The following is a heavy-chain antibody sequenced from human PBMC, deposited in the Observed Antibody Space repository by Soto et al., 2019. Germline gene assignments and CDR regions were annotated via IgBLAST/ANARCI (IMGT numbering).Heavy chain of an antibody. CDR3: ARTPDI. V-gene: IGHV4-30-2*01. CDR2: IYHSGST. CDR1: GGSISSGGYS. J-gene: IGHJ3*02. Sequence: QLQLQESGSGLVKPSQTLSLTCAVSGGSISSGGYSWSWIRQPPGKGLEWIGYIYHSGSTYYNPSPKSRVTMSIDRSQNHFSLKLSSVTAADTAVYYWARTPDIWGQGTMVTVSS.